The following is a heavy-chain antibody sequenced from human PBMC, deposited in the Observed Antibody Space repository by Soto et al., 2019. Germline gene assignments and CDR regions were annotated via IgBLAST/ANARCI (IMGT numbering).Heavy chain of an antibody. V-gene: IGHV4-39*01. CDR2: MLYSGRT. CDR1: GYSVSSSDYY. CDR3: VRVVEAATRHPDFDP. J-gene: IGHJ5*02. Sequence: SETLSLTCSASGYSVSSSDYYWAWIRQPPGMGVVWIGSMLYSGRTYYNPSHKSRVTLSVDTSKKQGSLMVRPVTVAETAMYYCVRVVEAATRHPDFDPWGQGTPVTVSS. D-gene: IGHD2-15*01.